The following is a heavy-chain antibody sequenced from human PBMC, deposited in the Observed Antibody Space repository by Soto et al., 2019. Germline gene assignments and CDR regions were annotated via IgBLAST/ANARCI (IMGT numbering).Heavy chain of an antibody. D-gene: IGHD2-15*01. Sequence: GGSLRLSCVASGFTFSDYYMSWIRQTPGKGLDWAAYINNSGRYIFYAGSVKGRFTISRDNTKNSLYMQMKNLRAEGTAVYYCARLPPPSCSGGSCSPYWGQGVVVTVSS. V-gene: IGHV3-11*01. CDR2: INNSGRYI. CDR3: ARLPPPSCSGGSCSPY. J-gene: IGHJ4*02. CDR1: GFTFSDYY.